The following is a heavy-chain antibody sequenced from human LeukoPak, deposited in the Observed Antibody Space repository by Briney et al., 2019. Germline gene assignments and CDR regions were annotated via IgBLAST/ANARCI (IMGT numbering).Heavy chain of an antibody. V-gene: IGHV3-23*01. CDR1: GFTFSSYA. Sequence: GGSLRLSCAASGFTFSSYAMSWVRQAPGKGLEWVSAISGSGGSTYYADSVKGRFTISRDNSKSTLYLQMNSLRAEDTAVYYCAKVWVISYYGSGSSIDYWGQGTLVTVSS. D-gene: IGHD3-10*01. CDR2: ISGSGGST. CDR3: AKVWVISYYGSGSSIDY. J-gene: IGHJ4*02.